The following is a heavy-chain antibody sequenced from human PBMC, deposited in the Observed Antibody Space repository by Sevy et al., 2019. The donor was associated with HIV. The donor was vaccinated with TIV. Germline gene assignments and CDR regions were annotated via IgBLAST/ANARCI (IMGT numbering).Heavy chain of an antibody. CDR1: GFIFSNVW. D-gene: IGHD2-8*02. J-gene: IGHJ4*02. V-gene: IGHV3-15*01. CDR2: IKTETDGGTI. CDR3: TTGHDSGAIFDY. Sequence: GGSLRLSCTASGFIFSNVWMSWVRQAPGKGLEWVGRIKTETDGGTIDYAAPVKDRFTISRDDSKNTLYLEMNTLKTEDTAVYFCTTGHDSGAIFDYWGQGTLVTGSS.